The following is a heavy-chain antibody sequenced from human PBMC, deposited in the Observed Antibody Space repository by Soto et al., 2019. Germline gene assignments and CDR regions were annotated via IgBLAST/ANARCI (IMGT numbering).Heavy chain of an antibody. Sequence: ASVKVSCKASGYTFTSYYMHWVRQAPRQGLEWMGIINPSGGSTSYAQKFQGRVTMTRDTSTSTVYMELSSLRSEDTAVYYCARDLSEGYYYDSSGYYSEAFDIWGQGTMVTVSS. D-gene: IGHD3-22*01. CDR1: GYTFTSYY. J-gene: IGHJ3*02. CDR2: INPSGGST. V-gene: IGHV1-46*01. CDR3: ARDLSEGYYYDSSGYYSEAFDI.